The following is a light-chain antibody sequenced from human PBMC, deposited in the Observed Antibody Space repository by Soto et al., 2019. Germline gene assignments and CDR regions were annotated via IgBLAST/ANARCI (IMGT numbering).Light chain of an antibody. CDR1: SSDVGAYKY. V-gene: IGLV2-8*01. CDR2: EVT. J-gene: IGLJ3*02. CDR3: TSYVGNDIWV. Sequence: QSALTQPPSASGSPGQSVTISCTGTSSDVGAYKYVSWYQQYPGKAPKLMIYEVTKRPSGVTDRFSGSKSGNTASLTVSGLTEEAEADYYCTSYVGNDIWVFGGGTKVTVL.